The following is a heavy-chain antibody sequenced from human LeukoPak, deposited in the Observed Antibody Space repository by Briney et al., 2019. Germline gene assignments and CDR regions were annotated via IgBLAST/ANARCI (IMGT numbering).Heavy chain of an antibody. CDR1: GFTVSSNY. D-gene: IGHD6-13*01. V-gene: IGHV3-53*01. CDR3: ARAAYSSTWYSRYFDL. CDR2: IYSGGST. J-gene: IGHJ2*01. Sequence: GGSLRLSCAASGFTVSSNYMSWVRQAPGKGLEWVSVIYSGGSTYYADSVKGRFTISRENAKNSLYLQMNSLRAGDTAVYYCARAAYSSTWYSRYFDLWGRGTLVTVSS.